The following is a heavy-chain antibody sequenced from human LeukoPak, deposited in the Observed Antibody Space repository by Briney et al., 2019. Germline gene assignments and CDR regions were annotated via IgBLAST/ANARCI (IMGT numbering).Heavy chain of an antibody. D-gene: IGHD6-13*01. V-gene: IGHV4-39*07. Sequence: SETLSLTCTVSGGSISSSSYYWGWIRQPPGKGLEWIGSIYYSGSTYYNPSLKSRVTISVDTSKNQFSLKLSSVTAADTAVYYCARESFGYSSSWQNAFDIWGQGTMVTVSS. CDR1: GGSISSSSYY. J-gene: IGHJ3*02. CDR3: ARESFGYSSSWQNAFDI. CDR2: IYYSGST.